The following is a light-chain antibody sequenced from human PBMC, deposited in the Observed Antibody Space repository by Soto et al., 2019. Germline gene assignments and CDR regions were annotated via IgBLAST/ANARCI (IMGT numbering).Light chain of an antibody. J-gene: IGKJ4*01. V-gene: IGKV1-9*01. CDR2: AAS. CDR3: QQLNSYPLT. Sequence: DIQLTQSPSILSASVGDRVIITCRASQGISSYLAWHQQKPGNAPKLLIYAASTLQSGVPSRFSGSGSGTEFTLTISSLRPEDFATYYCQQLNSYPLTFGGGTEVEVK. CDR1: QGISSY.